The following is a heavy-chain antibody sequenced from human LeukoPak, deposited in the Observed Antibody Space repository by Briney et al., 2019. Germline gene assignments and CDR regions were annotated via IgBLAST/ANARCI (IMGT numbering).Heavy chain of an antibody. J-gene: IGHJ6*03. CDR3: ARDLVVPAAMHYYMDV. CDR1: GGSISSYY. D-gene: IGHD2-2*01. Sequence: SDTLSLTCTVCGGSISSYYWSWLRQPAGKGLDWIGRIYTSGGTNYNPSLKSRVTMSVDTSKTQISLKLSSVTAAVTAVYYCARDLVVPAAMHYYMDVWGKGTTVTVSS. V-gene: IGHV4-4*07. CDR2: IYTSGGT.